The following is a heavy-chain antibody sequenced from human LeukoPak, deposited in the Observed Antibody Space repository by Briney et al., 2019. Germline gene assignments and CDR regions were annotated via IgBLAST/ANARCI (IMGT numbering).Heavy chain of an antibody. D-gene: IGHD2-15*01. Sequence: EASVKVSCKASGYTLTGYYMHWVRQAPGQGLEWMGWINPNSGGTNYAQKFQGRVTMTRDTSISTAYMELSRLRSDDTAVYYCASWLSGYCSGGSCLKFDYWGQGTLVTVSS. CDR3: ASWLSGYCSGGSCLKFDY. CDR2: INPNSGGT. CDR1: GYTLTGYY. V-gene: IGHV1-2*02. J-gene: IGHJ4*02.